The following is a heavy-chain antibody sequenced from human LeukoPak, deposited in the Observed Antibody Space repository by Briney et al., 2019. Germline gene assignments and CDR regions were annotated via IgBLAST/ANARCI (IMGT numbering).Heavy chain of an antibody. J-gene: IGHJ6*03. CDR2: IYHSGST. D-gene: IGHD2-2*01. V-gene: IGHV4-30-2*01. Sequence: SETLSLTCTVSGGSISSGGYYWSWIRQPPGKGLEWIGNIYHSGSTYYNPSLKSRVTISVDRSKNQFSLKLSSVTAADTAVYHCAREGGLGYCSSTSCSPEDYYYYYYMDVWGKGTTVTVSS. CDR1: GGSISSGGYY. CDR3: AREGGLGYCSSTSCSPEDYYYYYYMDV.